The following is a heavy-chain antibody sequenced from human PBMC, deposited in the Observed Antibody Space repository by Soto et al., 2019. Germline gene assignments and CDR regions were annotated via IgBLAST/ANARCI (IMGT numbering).Heavy chain of an antibody. CDR3: AREDRDRETGLVPAAIDGMDV. CDR1: GYTLIELS. Sequence: GASVKVSCKVSGYTLIELSMHWVRQAPGKGLEWMGGFDPEEGETIYAQRFQGRVTITADKSTSTAYMELSSLRSDDTAVYYCAREDRDRETGLVPAAIDGMDVWGQGTTVTAP. J-gene: IGHJ6*02. V-gene: IGHV1-24*01. CDR2: FDPEEGET. D-gene: IGHD2-2*01.